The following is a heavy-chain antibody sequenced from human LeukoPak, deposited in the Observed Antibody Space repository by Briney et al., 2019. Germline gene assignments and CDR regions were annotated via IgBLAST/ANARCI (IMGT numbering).Heavy chain of an antibody. Sequence: GRSLRLSCAASGFTFSSYAMHWVRQAPGKGLEWVAVISYDGSNKYYADSVKGRFTISRDNSKNTLYLQMNSLRAEDTAVYYCAREEPMVAGEARQGSYFGYWGQGTLVTVSS. J-gene: IGHJ4*02. CDR3: AREEPMVAGEARQGSYFGY. CDR1: GFTFSSYA. V-gene: IGHV3-30-3*01. D-gene: IGHD3-10*01. CDR2: ISYDGSNK.